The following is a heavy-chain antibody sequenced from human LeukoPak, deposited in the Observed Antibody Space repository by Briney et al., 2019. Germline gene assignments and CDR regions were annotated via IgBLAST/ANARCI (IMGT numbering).Heavy chain of an antibody. V-gene: IGHV4-59*08. CDR2: IYYSGST. Sequence: NPSETLSLTCTVSGGSISSYYWSWIRQPPGKGLEWIGYIYYSGSTNYNPSLKSRVTISVDTSKNQFSLKLSSVTAADTAVYYCARGTAGGPRGYFDYWGQGTLVTVSS. D-gene: IGHD4-23*01. J-gene: IGHJ4*02. CDR1: GGSISSYY. CDR3: ARGTAGGPRGYFDY.